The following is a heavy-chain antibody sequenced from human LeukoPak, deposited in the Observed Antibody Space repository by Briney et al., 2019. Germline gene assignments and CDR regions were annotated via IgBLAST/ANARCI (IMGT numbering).Heavy chain of an antibody. J-gene: IGHJ4*02. D-gene: IGHD3-16*01. CDR2: MNPNSGNT. V-gene: IGHV1-8*01. CDR3: ARARGGGAFDY. Sequence: ASVTVSCKPSVNTFTSYDINWVRQPTGQGLEWMGWMNPNSGNTGYAQKFQGRVTMTRNTSISTAYMELSSLRSEDTAVYYCARARGGGAFDYWGQGTLVTVSS. CDR1: VNTFTSYD.